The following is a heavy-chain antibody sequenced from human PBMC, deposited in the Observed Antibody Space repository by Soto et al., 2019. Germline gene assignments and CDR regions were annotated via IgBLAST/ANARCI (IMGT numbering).Heavy chain of an antibody. D-gene: IGHD3-16*01. CDR2: ISAYDGDT. J-gene: IGHJ6*02. V-gene: IGHV1-18*01. Sequence: VQLVQSGGEVKKPGASVKVSCKASGYTFRSYGITWVRQAPGQGLEWMGWISAYDGDTNYAQKIQGRVTMTTDSPTSTAYLELRSLTADDTAVYYCASDQGGTTVPADYYGMDVWGQGTTVTVSS. CDR1: GYTFRSYG. CDR3: ASDQGGTTVPADYYGMDV.